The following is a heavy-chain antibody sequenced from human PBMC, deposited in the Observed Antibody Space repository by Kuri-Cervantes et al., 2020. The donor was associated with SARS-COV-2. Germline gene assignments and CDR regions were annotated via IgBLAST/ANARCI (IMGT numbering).Heavy chain of an antibody. V-gene: IGHV1-2*04. Sequence: ASVKVSCKASGYTCTGYYMHWVRQAPGQGLEWMGWINPNSGGTNYAQKFRGWVTMTGDTSISTDFMELSRLRSDYTAVYYCASLSPFRRRVVNSQGGAFDIWGQGTMVTVSS. CDR2: INPNSGGT. CDR3: ASLSPFRRRVVNSQGGAFDI. J-gene: IGHJ3*02. D-gene: IGHD2-15*01. CDR1: GYTCTGYY.